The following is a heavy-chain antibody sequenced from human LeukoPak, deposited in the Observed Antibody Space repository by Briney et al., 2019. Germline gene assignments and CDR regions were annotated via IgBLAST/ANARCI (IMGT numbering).Heavy chain of an antibody. Sequence: SETLSLTCAVSGYSISSGYYWGWIRQPPGKGLEWIGSIYHSGSTYYNPSLKSRVTISVDTSKNQFSLKLSSVTAADTAVYYCARVAAVAGADYWGQGTLVTASS. CDR1: GYSISSGYY. CDR3: ARVAAVAGADY. V-gene: IGHV4-38-2*01. CDR2: IYHSGST. D-gene: IGHD6-19*01. J-gene: IGHJ4*02.